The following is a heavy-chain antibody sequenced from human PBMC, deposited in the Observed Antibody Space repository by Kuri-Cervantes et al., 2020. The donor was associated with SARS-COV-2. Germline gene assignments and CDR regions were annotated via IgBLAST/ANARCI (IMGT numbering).Heavy chain of an antibody. CDR2: ISSNGGST. CDR3: ARELGGGSV. V-gene: IGHV3-64*02. Sequence: GESLKISCAASGFTFSSYAMHWVRQAPGKGLEYVSAISSNGGSTYYADSVKGRFTISRDNSKNTLYLQMGSLRAEDTAVYYCARELGGGSVWGQGTLVTVSS. J-gene: IGHJ4*02. D-gene: IGHD2-15*01. CDR1: GFTFSSYA.